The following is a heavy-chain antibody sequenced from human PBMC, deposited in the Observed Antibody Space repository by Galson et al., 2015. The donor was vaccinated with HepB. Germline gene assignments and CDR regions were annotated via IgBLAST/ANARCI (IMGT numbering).Heavy chain of an antibody. D-gene: IGHD6-19*01. V-gene: IGHV3-30*19. CDR1: GFTFTTYG. CDR3: ARDSAYGSGWSFDY. Sequence: SLRLSCAASGFTFTTYGMHWVRQAPGKGLEWVAVISYDGSNKYYADSVKGRFTISRDNSKNTLYLQMNSLRAEDTAVYYCARDSAYGSGWSFDYWGQGTLVTVSS. J-gene: IGHJ4*02. CDR2: ISYDGSNK.